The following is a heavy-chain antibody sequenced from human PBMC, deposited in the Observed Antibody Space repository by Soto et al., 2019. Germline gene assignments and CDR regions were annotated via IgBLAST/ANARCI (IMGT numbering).Heavy chain of an antibody. J-gene: IGHJ5*02. CDR2: INPNSGGT. D-gene: IGHD3-3*01. V-gene: IGHV1-2*02. Sequence: KASLASVKVSCKASGYAFTGYYMHWVRQAPGQGLEWMGWINPNSGGTNYAQKFQGRVTMTRDTSISTAYMELSRLRSDDTAVYYCARNRLFDFWSGYYEHWFDPWGQGTRVTVSS. CDR1: GYAFTGYY. CDR3: ARNRLFDFWSGYYEHWFDP.